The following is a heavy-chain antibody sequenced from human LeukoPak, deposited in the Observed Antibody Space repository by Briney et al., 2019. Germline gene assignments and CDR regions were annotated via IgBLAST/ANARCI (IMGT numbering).Heavy chain of an antibody. CDR3: AKGAWAADGPMGNNFAS. J-gene: IGHJ4*02. Sequence: GRSLRLSCAASGFTFSSYGMHWVRQAPGKGLEWVAFIRYDESDKYYADSVKGRFTISRDNSKNTLTLQMNSLKTEDTSIYFCAKGAWAADGPMGNNFASWGQGTLVTVST. D-gene: IGHD6-13*01. CDR2: IRYDESDK. V-gene: IGHV3-30*02. CDR1: GFTFSSYG.